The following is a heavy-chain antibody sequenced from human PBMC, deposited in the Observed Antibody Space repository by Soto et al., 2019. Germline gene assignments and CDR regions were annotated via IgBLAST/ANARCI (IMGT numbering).Heavy chain of an antibody. V-gene: IGHV3-30*18. D-gene: IGHD6-13*01. J-gene: IGHJ6*02. CDR2: ISYDGSNK. Sequence: LRLSCAASGFTFSSYGMHWVRHAPVKGLEWVAVISYDGSNKYYADSVKGRFTISRDNSKNTLYLQMNSLRAEDTAVYYCAKERAAAGTDYYYGMDVWGQGTTVTVSS. CDR1: GFTFSSYG. CDR3: AKERAAAGTDYYYGMDV.